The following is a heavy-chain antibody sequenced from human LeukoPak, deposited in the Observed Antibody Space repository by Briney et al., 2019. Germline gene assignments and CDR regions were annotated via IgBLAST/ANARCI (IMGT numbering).Heavy chain of an antibody. CDR2: INPSGGST. V-gene: IGHV1-46*01. CDR1: GYTFTSHY. Sequence: ASVKVSCKASGYTFTSHYMHWVRQAPEQGLEWMGIINPSGGSTSYAQKFQGRVTMTRDMSTITDYMELSSLRYEDTAVYYCARDVSSTSSWWFDPWGQGTLVIVSS. CDR3: ARDVSSTSSWWFDP. D-gene: IGHD2-2*01. J-gene: IGHJ5*02.